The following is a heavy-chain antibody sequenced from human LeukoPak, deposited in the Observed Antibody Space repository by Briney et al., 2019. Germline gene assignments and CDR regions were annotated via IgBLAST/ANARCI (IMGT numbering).Heavy chain of an antibody. D-gene: IGHD2-15*01. J-gene: IGHJ3*02. CDR2: ISDGGGST. Sequence: GGSLRLSCAASGFTFSSYAMSWVRQAPGKGLEWVSSISDGGGSTNYADSVKGRFTISRDNYQNTLYVEMNSLGAEDTAVYYCAKDFSPCSGSRCSSFPDIWGQGTTVTVSS. V-gene: IGHV3-23*01. CDR3: AKDFSPCSGSRCSSFPDI. CDR1: GFTFSSYA.